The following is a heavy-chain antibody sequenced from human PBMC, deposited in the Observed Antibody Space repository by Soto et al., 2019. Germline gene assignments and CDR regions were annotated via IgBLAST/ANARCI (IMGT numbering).Heavy chain of an antibody. J-gene: IGHJ4*02. CDR2: SYSGGST. CDR3: ARDLRILERGGYFAY. Sequence: EVQLVESGGGLVQPGGSLRLSCAASGLTVSSNYMSWVRQAPGQGLAWVSVSYSGGSTYYADSVKGRFTISRDNSKNKRGLQMNSLIVEDTAVYYCARDLRILERGGYFAYCVQGTLVTVSS. V-gene: IGHV3-66*01. D-gene: IGHD1-1*01. CDR1: GLTVSSNY.